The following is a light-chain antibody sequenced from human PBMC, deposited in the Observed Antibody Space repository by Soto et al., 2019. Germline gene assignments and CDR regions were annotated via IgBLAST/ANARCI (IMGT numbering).Light chain of an antibody. V-gene: IGKV3-20*01. J-gene: IGKJ1*01. Sequence: EIVLTQSPGTLSLSPGERATLSCRASQSVSSSYLDWYQQKPGQAPRLLIYGASSRATGIPDRFSGSGSGTDFTLTISRLEPEDFAVYYCQQYDNSPWTFGQGTKVEIK. CDR1: QSVSSSY. CDR3: QQYDNSPWT. CDR2: GAS.